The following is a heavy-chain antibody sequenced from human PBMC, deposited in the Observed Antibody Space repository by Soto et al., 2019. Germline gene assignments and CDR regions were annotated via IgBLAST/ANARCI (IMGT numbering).Heavy chain of an antibody. J-gene: IGHJ6*02. V-gene: IGHV3-43*01. CDR3: AKEGNYDFWSGYSLLPPKGGFGMDV. D-gene: IGHD3-3*01. CDR1: GFTFDDYT. Sequence: GGSLRLSCAASGFTFDDYTMHWVRQAPGKGLEWVSLISWDGGSTYYADSVKGRFTISRDNSKNSLYLQMNSLRTEDTALYYCAKEGNYDFWSGYSLLPPKGGFGMDVWGQGTTVTVSS. CDR2: ISWDGGST.